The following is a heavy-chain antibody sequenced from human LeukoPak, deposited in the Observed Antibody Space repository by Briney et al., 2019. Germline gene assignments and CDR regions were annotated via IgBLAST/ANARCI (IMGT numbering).Heavy chain of an antibody. CDR3: MKDRTGTYSFDY. CDR1: GFTLSSYS. Sequence: GGSLRLSCSASGFTLSSYSMHWVRQAPGKGLEYVSTSGGATYYADSVKGRFTISRDNAKNTLYLQMSSLRAEDTAVYYCMKDRTGTYSFDYWGQGTLVTVSS. J-gene: IGHJ4*02. D-gene: IGHD7-27*01. CDR2: SGGAT. V-gene: IGHV3-64D*09.